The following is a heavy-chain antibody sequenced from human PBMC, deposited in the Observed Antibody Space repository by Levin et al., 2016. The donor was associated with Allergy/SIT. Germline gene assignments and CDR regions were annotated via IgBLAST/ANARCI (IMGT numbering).Heavy chain of an antibody. CDR2: ITGSGGNT. V-gene: IGHV3-23*01. CDR3: ARGYSGYENYYYYYFMDV. CDR1: GFTLSNYA. D-gene: IGHD5-12*01. J-gene: IGHJ6*03. Sequence: GESLKISCAASGFTLSNYAMSWVRQAPGKGLEWVSAITGSGGNTYYADSVKGRFTISRDNSKNTLYLQMDSLRAEDTAVYFCARGYSGYENYYYYYFMDVWGKGTTVTVSS.